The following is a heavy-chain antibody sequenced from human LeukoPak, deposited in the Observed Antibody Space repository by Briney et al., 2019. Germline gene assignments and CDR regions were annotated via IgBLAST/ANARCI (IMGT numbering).Heavy chain of an antibody. J-gene: IGHJ3*02. CDR3: ARGTNSYYDFWSGYWGTPMDAFDI. CDR1: GFTFSSYA. CDR2: ISYDGSNK. Sequence: GGSLRLSCAASGFTFSSYAMHWVRQAPGKGLEWVAVISYDGSNKFYADSVKGRFTISRDNSKNTLYLQMNSLRAEDTAVYYCARGTNSYYDFWSGYWGTPMDAFDIWGQGTMVTVSS. D-gene: IGHD3-3*01. V-gene: IGHV3-30*04.